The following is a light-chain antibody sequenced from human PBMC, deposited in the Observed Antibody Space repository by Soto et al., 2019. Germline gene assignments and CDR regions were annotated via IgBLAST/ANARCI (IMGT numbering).Light chain of an antibody. CDR3: QQCGGSPLFS. V-gene: IGKV3-20*01. CDR1: QSVTSSC. CDR2: TTS. Sequence: EIVLTQSPATLSLSPGERATLSCTASQSVTSSCLAWYQRKPGQAPRLLIHTTSTSATDIPDRFSGSGSGTDFTLTISRLQPEDFAVYYCQQCGGSPLFSFRPRTRVDI. J-gene: IGKJ3*01.